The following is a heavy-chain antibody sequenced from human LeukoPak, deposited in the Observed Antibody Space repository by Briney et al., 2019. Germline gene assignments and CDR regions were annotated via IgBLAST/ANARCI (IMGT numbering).Heavy chain of an antibody. J-gene: IGHJ4*02. CDR3: ARGAMATTPFFDY. V-gene: IGHV4-59*02. D-gene: IGHD5-24*01. CDR2: VYYTGST. Sequence: SETLSLTCTVSGGSVSSYYWTWIRQPPGKGLEWIGYVYYTGSTNFNPSLKSRVTMSLDTSRNQFSLKLTSLTAADTAVYYCARGAMATTPFFDYWGQGTLVTVSS. CDR1: GGSVSSYY.